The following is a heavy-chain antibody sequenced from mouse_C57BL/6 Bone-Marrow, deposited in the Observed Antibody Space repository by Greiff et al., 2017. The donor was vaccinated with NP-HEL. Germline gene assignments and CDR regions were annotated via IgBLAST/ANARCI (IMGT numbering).Heavy chain of an antibody. CDR2: INPSSGYT. CDR3: ARITTVVATKDY. CDR1: GYTFTSYW. D-gene: IGHD1-1*01. J-gene: IGHJ2*01. Sequence: QLQQSGAELAKPGASVKLSCKASGYTFTSYWMHWVKQRPGQGLEWIGYINPSSGYTKYNQKSKDKPPLLADKSASTAYMQLSSLTYEDAAVYYGARITTVVATKDYWGQGTTLTVSS. V-gene: IGHV1-7*01.